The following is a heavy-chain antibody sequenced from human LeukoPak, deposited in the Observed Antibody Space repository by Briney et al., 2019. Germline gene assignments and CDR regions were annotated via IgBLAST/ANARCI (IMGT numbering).Heavy chain of an antibody. D-gene: IGHD6-19*01. Sequence: PSETLSLTCTVSGGSVSSGSYYWSWIRQPPGKGLEWIGYIYYSGSTNYNPSLKSRVTISVDTSKNQFSLKLSPVTAADTAVYYCASSQWLAYYFDYWGQGTLVTVSS. CDR2: IYYSGST. V-gene: IGHV4-61*01. CDR3: ASSQWLAYYFDY. J-gene: IGHJ4*02. CDR1: GGSVSSGSYY.